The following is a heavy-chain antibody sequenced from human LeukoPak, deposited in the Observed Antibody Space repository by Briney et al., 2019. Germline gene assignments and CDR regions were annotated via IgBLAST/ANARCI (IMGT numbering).Heavy chain of an antibody. CDR3: ARRAGAPDFDV. CDR1: GGSVSRNW. V-gene: IGHV4-4*02. Sequence: SGTLSLTCAVSGGSVSRNWWSWVRQPPGKGLEWIGEITHSGGGNYNPSLKSRVTISVDSSQNRFSLKVLSVTAADTAVYYCARRAGAPDFDVWGLGTLVSVSS. CDR2: ITHSGGG. J-gene: IGHJ4*02. D-gene: IGHD3-10*01.